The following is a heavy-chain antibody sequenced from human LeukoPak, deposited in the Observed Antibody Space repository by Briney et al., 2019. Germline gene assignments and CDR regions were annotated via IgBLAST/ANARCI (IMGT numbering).Heavy chain of an antibody. J-gene: IGHJ4*02. CDR3: VRVAVTTGDLDY. CDR1: GFIFISYE. CDR2: ISTSGSTI. D-gene: IGHD4-17*01. V-gene: IGHV3-48*03. Sequence: GGSLRLSCAASGFIFISYEMNWVRQAPGKGLEWVSYISTSGSTIYYADPVKGRFTISRDNAKNSLYLQMNSLRAEDTAVYYCVRVAVTTGDLDYWGQGTLVTVSS.